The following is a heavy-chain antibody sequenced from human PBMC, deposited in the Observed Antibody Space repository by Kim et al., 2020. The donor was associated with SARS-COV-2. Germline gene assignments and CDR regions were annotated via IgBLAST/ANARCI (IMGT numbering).Heavy chain of an antibody. CDR3: AKPFHYGSGSYDQ. J-gene: IGHJ4*02. D-gene: IGHD3-10*01. V-gene: IGHV3-23*01. Sequence: YYACSVEGRLTISRDKSKNTLYLQMTSLRAEDTAVYYCAKPFHYGSGSYDQWGQGTLVTVSS.